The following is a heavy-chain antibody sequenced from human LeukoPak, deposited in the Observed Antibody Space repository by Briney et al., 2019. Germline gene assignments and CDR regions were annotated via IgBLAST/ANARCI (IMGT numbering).Heavy chain of an antibody. Sequence: GGSLRLSCAASGFTFSSYWMSWVRQAPGKGLEWVANIKQDGSEKYYVDSVKGRFTISRDNAKNSLYLQMNSLRAEDTAVYYCARPGYCSGGSCYVAFDIWGQGTMVTVSS. CDR1: GFTFSSYW. CDR3: ARPGYCSGGSCYVAFDI. V-gene: IGHV3-7*01. J-gene: IGHJ3*02. D-gene: IGHD2-15*01. CDR2: IKQDGSEK.